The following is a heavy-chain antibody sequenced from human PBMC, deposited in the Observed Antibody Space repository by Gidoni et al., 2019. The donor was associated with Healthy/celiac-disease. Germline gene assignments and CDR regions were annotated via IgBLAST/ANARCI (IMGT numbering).Heavy chain of an antibody. CDR2: ISSSSSYI. J-gene: IGHJ4*02. CDR1: GFTFSSYS. V-gene: IGHV3-21*01. D-gene: IGHD3-22*01. CDR3: ARDWGYYDSSGFHFDY. Sequence: EVQLVESGGGLVKPGGSLRLSCAASGFTFSSYSMNWVRQAPGKGLEWVSSISSSSSYIYYADSVKGRFTISRDNAKNSLYLQMNSLRAEDTAVYYCARDWGYYDSSGFHFDYWGQGTLVTVSS.